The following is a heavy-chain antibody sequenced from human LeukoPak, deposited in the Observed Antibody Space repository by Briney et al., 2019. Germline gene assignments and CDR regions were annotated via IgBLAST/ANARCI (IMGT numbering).Heavy chain of an antibody. CDR2: IYTSGST. J-gene: IGHJ3*02. D-gene: IGHD2-2*02. Sequence: PSETLSLTCTVSGGSISSYYWSWIRQPAGKGLEWIGRIYTSGSTNYNPSLKSRVTMSVDTFKNQFSLKLSSVTAADTAVYYCARGCGSTTCYTFAFDIWGQGTMVTVSS. V-gene: IGHV4-4*07. CDR1: GGSISSYY. CDR3: ARGCGSTTCYTFAFDI.